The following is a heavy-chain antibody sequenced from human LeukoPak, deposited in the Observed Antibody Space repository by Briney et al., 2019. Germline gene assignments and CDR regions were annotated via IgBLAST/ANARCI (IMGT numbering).Heavy chain of an antibody. CDR3: ARAVVADTNWFDP. Sequence: SETLSLTCTVSGGSISSSSYYWGWIRQPAGKGLEWIGRIYTSGSTNYNPSLKSRVTISVDTSKNQFSLKVSSVTAADTAVYYCARAVVADTNWFDPWGQGTLVTVSS. D-gene: IGHD2-15*01. CDR2: IYTSGST. J-gene: IGHJ5*02. CDR1: GGSISSSSYY. V-gene: IGHV4-61*02.